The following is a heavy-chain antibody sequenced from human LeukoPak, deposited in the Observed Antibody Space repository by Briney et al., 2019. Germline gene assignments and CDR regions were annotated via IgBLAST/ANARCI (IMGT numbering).Heavy chain of an antibody. CDR2: IHRDGSEK. Sequence: PGGSLRLSCAASGFTFRSYAMSWVRQAPGKGLEWVANIHRDGSEKYFADSVRGRFTISGDDARDSLYLQMNSLRVDDTAVYYCVRGSSGRVVRGIAWAWFDPWGQGTLVTVSS. J-gene: IGHJ5*02. CDR1: GFTFRSYA. D-gene: IGHD3-10*01. V-gene: IGHV3-7*05. CDR3: VRGSSGRVVRGIAWAWFDP.